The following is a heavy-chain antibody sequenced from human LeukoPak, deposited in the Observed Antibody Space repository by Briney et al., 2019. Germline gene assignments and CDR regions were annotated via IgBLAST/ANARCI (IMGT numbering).Heavy chain of an antibody. D-gene: IGHD6-19*01. Sequence: PGGSLRLSCAASGFIFSRYMMNWVRQAPGKGLEWVSSISSSSSYIYYADSVKGRFTISRDNAKNSLYPQMNSLRAEDTAVYYCAKPGYSSGWYRPWETLDYWGQGTLVTVSS. J-gene: IGHJ4*02. CDR1: GFIFSRYM. V-gene: IGHV3-21*01. CDR3: AKPGYSSGWYRPWETLDY. CDR2: ISSSSSYI.